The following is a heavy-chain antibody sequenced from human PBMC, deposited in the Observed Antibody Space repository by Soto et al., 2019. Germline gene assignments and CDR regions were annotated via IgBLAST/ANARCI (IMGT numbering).Heavy chain of an antibody. Sequence: QVQLVQSGAEVTKPGASVKVSCKASGYTFTTYAINWVRQATGQGLEWLGWMSPNSGATGYAQKFQGRVTMTRDTSMTSAYMELSNLRSEDTAMYYCARGVDAGVDVWGQGTTVTVSS. CDR1: GYTFTTYA. CDR3: ARGVDAGVDV. D-gene: IGHD1-1*01. V-gene: IGHV1-8*01. CDR2: MSPNSGAT. J-gene: IGHJ6*02.